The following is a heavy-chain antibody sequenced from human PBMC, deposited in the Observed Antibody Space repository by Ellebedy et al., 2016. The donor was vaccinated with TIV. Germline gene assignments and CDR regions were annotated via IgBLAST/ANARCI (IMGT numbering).Heavy chain of an antibody. J-gene: IGHJ4*02. Sequence: GSLRLSCTVSGGSISSSSYYWGWIRQPPGKGLEWIGSVFYSGSTYYNPSLKSRVTISIDTSKNQFSLRLNSVTAADTAVYFCARDFGSHYFDSWGQGTLVTVSS. V-gene: IGHV4-39*07. D-gene: IGHD1-26*01. CDR1: GGSISSSSYY. CDR3: ARDFGSHYFDS. CDR2: VFYSGST.